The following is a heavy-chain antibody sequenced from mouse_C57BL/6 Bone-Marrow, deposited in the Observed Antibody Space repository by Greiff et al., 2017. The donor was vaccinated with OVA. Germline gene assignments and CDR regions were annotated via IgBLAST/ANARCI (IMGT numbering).Heavy chain of an antibody. CDR3: STYYSNYLDFYY. CDR1: GFTFSDYG. D-gene: IGHD2-5*01. J-gene: IGHJ2*01. CDR2: ISSGSSTI. V-gene: IGHV5-17*01. Sequence: EVMLVESGGGLVKPGGSLKLSCAASGFTFSDYGMHWVRQAPEKGLEWVAYISSGSSTIYYADTVKGRFTISRDNAKNTLFMQMPSLRSEDTAMYYCSTYYSNYLDFYYWGQGTTLTVSS.